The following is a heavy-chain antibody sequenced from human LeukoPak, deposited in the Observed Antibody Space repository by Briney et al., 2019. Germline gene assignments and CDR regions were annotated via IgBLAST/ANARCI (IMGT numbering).Heavy chain of an antibody. CDR3: ARAGVFDYYGSGSYYNEDY. J-gene: IGHJ4*02. CDR2: INWDGGST. V-gene: IGHV3-20*04. Sequence: PGGSLRLSCAASGLTFDDYAMSWVRQAPGKGLEWVSGINWDGGSTGYADSVKGRFTISRDNAKNSLYLQMNSLRAEDTALYYCARAGVFDYYGSGSYYNEDYWGQGTLVTVSS. CDR1: GLTFDDYA. D-gene: IGHD3-10*01.